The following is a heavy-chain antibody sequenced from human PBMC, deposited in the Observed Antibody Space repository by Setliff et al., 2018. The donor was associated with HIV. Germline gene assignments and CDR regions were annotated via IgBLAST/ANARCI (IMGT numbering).Heavy chain of an antibody. Sequence: ASVKVSCKASGYTFTAYYIHWVRQAPGHELQLMGRIEPSSGGTNYIQKFQGRVTMTRDTSTSTVYMELSSLRSEDTAVYYCARDGYYNSWSGYGYYYYYMDVWGKGTTVTVSS. D-gene: IGHD3-3*01. V-gene: IGHV1-2*06. J-gene: IGHJ6*03. CDR1: GYTFTAYY. CDR3: ARDGYYNSWSGYGYYYYYMDV. CDR2: IEPSSGGT.